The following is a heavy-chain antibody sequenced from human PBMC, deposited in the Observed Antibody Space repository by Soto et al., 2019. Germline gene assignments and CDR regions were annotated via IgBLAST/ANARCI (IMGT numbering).Heavy chain of an antibody. V-gene: IGHV3-7*01. J-gene: IGHJ5*02. CDR2: INKDGSEG. CDR1: GFTFDDYW. Sequence: EVQLVESGGVLVQPGGSLRLSCVAPGFTFDDYWMNWVRQAPGKGLEWVAIINKDGSEGYYVDSVKGRFTISRDNSKNSLFLQMNSLRAEDTALYYCARDGHNTNDVDHWGQGTLVTVSS. CDR3: ARDGHNTNDVDH. D-gene: IGHD1-20*01.